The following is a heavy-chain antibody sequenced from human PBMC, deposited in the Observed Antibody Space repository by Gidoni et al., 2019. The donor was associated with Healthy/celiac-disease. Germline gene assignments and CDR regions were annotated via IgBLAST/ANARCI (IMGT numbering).Heavy chain of an antibody. Sequence: EVQLVESGGGLVKPGGSLRLSCAASGFTFSSYSMNWVRQAPGKGLAWVSSISSSSSYIYYADSVKGRFTISRDNAKNSLYLQMNSLRAEDTAVYYCARDGLGQWLDTLGDFDLWGRGTLVTVSS. D-gene: IGHD6-19*01. J-gene: IGHJ2*01. V-gene: IGHV3-21*01. CDR2: ISSSSSYI. CDR1: GFTFSSYS. CDR3: ARDGLGQWLDTLGDFDL.